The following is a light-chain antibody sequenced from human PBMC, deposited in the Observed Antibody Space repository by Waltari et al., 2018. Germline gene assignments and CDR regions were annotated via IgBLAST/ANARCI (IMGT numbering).Light chain of an antibody. CDR3: CSYAGSYNLV. CDR1: SSDVGGYNY. V-gene: IGLV2-11*01. J-gene: IGLJ2*01. CDR2: DVS. Sequence: QSALTQPRSVSGSPGQSVTISCPGTSSDVGGYNYVSWYQQHPGKAPKFIIYDVSERPSGVPDRFSGSKSGNTASLTISGLQAEDEADYYCCSYAGSYNLVFGGGTKLTVL.